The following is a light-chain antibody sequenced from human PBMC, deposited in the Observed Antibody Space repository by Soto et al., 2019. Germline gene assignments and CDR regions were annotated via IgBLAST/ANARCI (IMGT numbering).Light chain of an antibody. CDR2: GAS. CDR1: RSVTSNF. CDR3: QQYGSSPRWT. Sequence: NALTQSPGTLSLSPGERATLSCRASRSVTSNFVAWYQQKPGQAPRLLVYGASTRAIDIPERFSDSGSGTDFSLTINRLEPEDFAVYFCQQYGSSPRWTFGQGTKVEIK. V-gene: IGKV3-20*01. J-gene: IGKJ2*02.